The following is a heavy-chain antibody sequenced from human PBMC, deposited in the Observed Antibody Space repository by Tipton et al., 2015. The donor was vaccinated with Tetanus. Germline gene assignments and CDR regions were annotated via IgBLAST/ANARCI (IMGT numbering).Heavy chain of an antibody. CDR1: GFTFSSHW. D-gene: IGHD4-17*01. CDR2: IKQDGSEK. Sequence: TASGFTFSSHWMSWVRQAPGNGLEWVANIKQDGSEKYYVDSVKGRFTISRDNAKNSLYLQMNSLRAEDTAVYYCARRTGMDVWGQGTTVTVSS. V-gene: IGHV3-7*01. CDR3: ARRTGMDV. J-gene: IGHJ6*02.